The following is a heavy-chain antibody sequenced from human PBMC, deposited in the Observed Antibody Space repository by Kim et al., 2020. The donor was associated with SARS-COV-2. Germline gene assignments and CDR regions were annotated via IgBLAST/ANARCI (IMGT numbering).Heavy chain of an antibody. D-gene: IGHD4-17*01. Sequence: YYAHSVKARFTISRDHSQNTLYLQLNSLRAEDTAVYYCAKGDAYGDDVAYWGQGTLVTVSS. V-gene: IGHV3-30*02. CDR3: AKGDAYGDDVAY. J-gene: IGHJ4*02.